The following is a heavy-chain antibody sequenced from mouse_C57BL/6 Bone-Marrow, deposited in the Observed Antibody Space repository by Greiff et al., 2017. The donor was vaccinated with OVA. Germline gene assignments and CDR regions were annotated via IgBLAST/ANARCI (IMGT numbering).Heavy chain of an antibody. CDR2: ISDGGSYT. D-gene: IGHD4-1*01. V-gene: IGHV5-4*01. CDR1: GFTFSSYA. CDR3: ARGLGRAMDY. Sequence: EVQRVESGGGLVKPGGSLKLSCAASGFTFSSYAMSWVRQTPEKRLEWVATISDGGSYTYYPDNVKGRFTISRDNAKNNLYLQMSHLKSEDTAMYYCARGLGRAMDYWGQGTSVTVSS. J-gene: IGHJ4*01.